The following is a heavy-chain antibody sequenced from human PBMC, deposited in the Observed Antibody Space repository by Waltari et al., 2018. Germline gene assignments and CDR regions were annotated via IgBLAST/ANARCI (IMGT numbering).Heavy chain of an antibody. J-gene: IGHJ4*02. CDR1: GFTVSSPY. V-gene: IGHV3-53*01. CDR2: SYSHGTT. CDR3: TTRVAISGVPGMPDY. D-gene: IGHD2-15*01. Sequence: EVQLVESGGGLIQAGGSLRLSCAASGFTVSSPYRAWVRQAPGKGLESVAISYSHGTTSYADSVKGRFTISRDNSKNTLFLQMSSVRVDDTAMYYCTTRVAISGVPGMPDYWGQGTLVTVSS.